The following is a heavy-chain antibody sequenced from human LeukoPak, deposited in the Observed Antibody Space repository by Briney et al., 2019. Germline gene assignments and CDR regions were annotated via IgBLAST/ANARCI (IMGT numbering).Heavy chain of an antibody. J-gene: IGHJ4*02. Sequence: SETLSLTCTVSGGSISSGDYYWSWIRQPPGKGLEWIGYIYYSGSTYYNPSLKSRVTISVDTSKNQFSLKLSSVTAADTAVYYCATSSGSGDYFDYWGQGTLVTVSS. CDR2: IYYSGST. CDR3: ATSSGSGDYFDY. CDR1: GGSISSGDYY. D-gene: IGHD1-26*01. V-gene: IGHV4-30-4*08.